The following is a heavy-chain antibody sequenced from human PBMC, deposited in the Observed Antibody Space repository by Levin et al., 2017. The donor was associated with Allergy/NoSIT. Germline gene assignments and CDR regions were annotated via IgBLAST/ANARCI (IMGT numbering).Heavy chain of an antibody. Sequence: SETLSLTCTVSGGSISSSSYYWGWIRQPPGTGLEWIGSIYYSGSTYYNPSLKSPVTISVDTSKTQFSLKLSSVTAADTAVYYCARHYYGSGTSPWFDPWGQGTLVTVSS. V-gene: IGHV4-39*01. CDR2: IYYSGST. CDR3: ARHYYGSGTSPWFDP. D-gene: IGHD3-10*01. CDR1: GGSISSSSYY. J-gene: IGHJ5*02.